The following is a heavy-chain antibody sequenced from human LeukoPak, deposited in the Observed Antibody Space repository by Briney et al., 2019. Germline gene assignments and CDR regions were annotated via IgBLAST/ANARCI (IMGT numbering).Heavy chain of an antibody. V-gene: IGHV3-23*01. CDR1: GFTFSSYA. CDR3: AKGRYDILTGYSDY. J-gene: IGHJ4*02. D-gene: IGHD3-9*01. CDR2: ISGSGGST. Sequence: GGSLRLSCAASGFTFSSYAMGWVRQAPGKGLEWVSAISGSGGSTYYADSVKGRFTISRDNSKNTLYLQMNSLRAEDAAVYYCAKGRYDILTGYSDYWGQGTLVTVSS.